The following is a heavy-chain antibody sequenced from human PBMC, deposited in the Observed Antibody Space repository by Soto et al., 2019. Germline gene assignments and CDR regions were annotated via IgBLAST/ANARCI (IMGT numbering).Heavy chain of an antibody. Sequence: QVQLVQSGAEVKKPGSSVKVSCKASGGTFSSYAISWVRQAPGQGLEWMGGIIPICGTANYAQKFQGRVTITADESTSTASMELSSRRSEYTSVYYCARLRFLEWLSRYYYYGMDVWGQGTTVTVS. CDR3: ARLRFLEWLSRYYYYGMDV. CDR1: GGTFSSYA. D-gene: IGHD3-3*01. CDR2: IIPICGTA. V-gene: IGHV1-69*01. J-gene: IGHJ6*02.